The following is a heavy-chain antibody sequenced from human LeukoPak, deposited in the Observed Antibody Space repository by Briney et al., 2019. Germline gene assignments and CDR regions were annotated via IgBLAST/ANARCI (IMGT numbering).Heavy chain of an antibody. CDR3: ARGGYYYDSSGYFGY. CDR1: GGTFSSYA. V-gene: IGHV1-69*13. D-gene: IGHD3-22*01. Sequence: GASVKVSCKASGGTFSSYAISWVRQAPGQGLEWMGGIIPIFGTANYAQKFQGRVTITADESTSTAYMELSSLRSEDTAVYYCARGGYYYDSSGYFGYWGQGTLVTVSS. CDR2: IIPIFGTA. J-gene: IGHJ4*02.